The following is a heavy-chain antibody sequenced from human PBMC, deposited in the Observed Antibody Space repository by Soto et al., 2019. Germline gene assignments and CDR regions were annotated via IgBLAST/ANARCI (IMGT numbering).Heavy chain of an antibody. CDR2: IYNNGSP. CDR3: GRWLGTSYGMNV. D-gene: IGHD6-19*01. Sequence: QVQLQESGPGLVESSGTLSLTCAVSGGAISSTNWWSWVRQSPGKGLEWIGEIYNNGSPDYNPSLKNPVTISVDTSKNHLSLQLTSVTTADTAVYFCGRWLGTSYGMNVWGQGTAVNVSS. CDR1: GGAISSTNW. J-gene: IGHJ6*02. V-gene: IGHV4-4*02.